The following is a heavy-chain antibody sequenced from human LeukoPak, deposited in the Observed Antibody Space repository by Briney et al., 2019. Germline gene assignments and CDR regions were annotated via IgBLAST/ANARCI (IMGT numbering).Heavy chain of an antibody. V-gene: IGHV4-4*02. CDR3: ARGTITTVTDS. Sequence: SGTLSLTCAISGGSISSSNWWTWVRQPPGKGLEWVGEIYLRGNTNYNPSLESRATISVDESKTQLSLRLESVTAADTAVYYCARGTITTVTDSWGPGTLVTVSS. D-gene: IGHD4-17*01. J-gene: IGHJ4*02. CDR2: IYLRGNT. CDR1: GGSISSSNW.